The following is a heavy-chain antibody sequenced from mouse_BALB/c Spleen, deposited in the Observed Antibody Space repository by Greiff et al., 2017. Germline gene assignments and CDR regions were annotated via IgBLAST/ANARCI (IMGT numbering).Heavy chain of an antibody. D-gene: IGHD2-4*01. CDR3: ARLSTTNAMDY. CDR2: INPGSSTI. Sequence: VQLKESGGGLVQPGGSLNLSCAASGFDFSRYWMSWARQAPGKGQEWIGEINPGSSTINYTPSLKDKFIISRDNAKNTLYLQMSKVRSEDTALYYCARLSTTNAMDYWGQGTSVTVSS. J-gene: IGHJ4*01. V-gene: IGHV4-2*02. CDR1: GFDFSRYW.